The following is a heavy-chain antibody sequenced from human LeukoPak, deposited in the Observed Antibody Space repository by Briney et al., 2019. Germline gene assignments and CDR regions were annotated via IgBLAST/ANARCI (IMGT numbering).Heavy chain of an antibody. D-gene: IGHD2-15*01. Sequence: EASVKVSCKASGYTFTSYSVHWVRQAPGQGLEWMGWINPNSGGTNYIQKFQGRVTMTRDTSISTAFIELSRLKSDDTAVYYCARAGYCSGGSCYSGVYAFDIWGQGTMVTVSS. CDR2: INPNSGGT. CDR3: ARAGYCSGGSCYSGVYAFDI. J-gene: IGHJ3*02. CDR1: GYTFTSYS. V-gene: IGHV1-2*02.